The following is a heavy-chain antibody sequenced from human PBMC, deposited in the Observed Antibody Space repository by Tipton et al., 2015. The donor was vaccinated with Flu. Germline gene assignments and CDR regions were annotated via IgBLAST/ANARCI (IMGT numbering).Heavy chain of an antibody. CDR2: IKQDGSEK. V-gene: IGHV3-7*01. D-gene: IGHD3-10*01. J-gene: IGHJ3*02. CDR1: GFTFSSYW. CDR3: ARPVPGTRGAFDI. Sequence: SLRLSCAASGFTFSSYWMSWVRQAPGKGLEWVANIKQDGSEKYYVDSVKGRFTISRDNAKNSLYLQMNSLRAEDTAVYCCARPVPGTRGAFDIWGQGTMVTVSS.